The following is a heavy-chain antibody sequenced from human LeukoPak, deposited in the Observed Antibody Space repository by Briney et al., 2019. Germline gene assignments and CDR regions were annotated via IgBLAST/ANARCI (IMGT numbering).Heavy chain of an antibody. Sequence: PGGSLRLSCAASGFTFSSYAMSWVRQAPGEGLEWVSAISGSGGSTYYADSVKGRFTISRDNAKNSLYLQMNSLRAEDTAVYYCARGPVAGTPHANDYWGQGTLVTVSS. V-gene: IGHV3-23*01. CDR3: ARGPVAGTPHANDY. J-gene: IGHJ4*02. CDR1: GFTFSSYA. D-gene: IGHD6-19*01. CDR2: ISGSGGST.